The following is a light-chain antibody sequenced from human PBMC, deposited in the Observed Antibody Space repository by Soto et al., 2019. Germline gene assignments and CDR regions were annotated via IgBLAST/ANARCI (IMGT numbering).Light chain of an antibody. Sequence: ELVLTQSPGTLSLAPGERATLSCRASQSVARSYLVWYQQKLGQAPRLLIYGTSNRAIGIPDTFSGSGSGTDFTLTISRLETEDFAVYYCQQFGSSPCTFGQGTKVEI. J-gene: IGKJ1*01. CDR3: QQFGSSPCT. CDR1: QSVARSY. V-gene: IGKV3-20*01. CDR2: GTS.